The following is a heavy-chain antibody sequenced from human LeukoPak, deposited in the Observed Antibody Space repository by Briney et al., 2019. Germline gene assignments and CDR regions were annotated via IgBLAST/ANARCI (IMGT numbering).Heavy chain of an antibody. J-gene: IGHJ3*02. CDR1: GGSISSYY. CDR2: IYYSGST. CDR3: ARVKELYNSGWLTNAFDI. V-gene: IGHV4-59*01. D-gene: IGHD6-19*01. Sequence: SETLSLTCTVSGGSISSYYWSWIRQPPGKGLEWIGYIYYSGSTNYNPSLKSRVTISVDTSKNQFSLKLSSVTAADTAVYYCARVKELYNSGWLTNAFDIWGQGTMVTVSS.